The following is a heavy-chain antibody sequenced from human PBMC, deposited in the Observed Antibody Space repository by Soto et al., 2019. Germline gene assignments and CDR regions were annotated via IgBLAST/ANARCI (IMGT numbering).Heavy chain of an antibody. CDR1: GYPVTTYG. CDR2: ISAYTDNT. V-gene: IGHV1-18*04. Sequence: AAVKVACKASGYPVTTYGITWVRQAPGQGLEWLGWISAYTDNTNYAQNLKGRVTMTTDTSPRTAYMELRSLRSDDTAVYYCARENWNYDYYYGMDVWGQGTTVPVSS. CDR3: ARENWNYDYYYGMDV. D-gene: IGHD1-1*01. J-gene: IGHJ6*01.